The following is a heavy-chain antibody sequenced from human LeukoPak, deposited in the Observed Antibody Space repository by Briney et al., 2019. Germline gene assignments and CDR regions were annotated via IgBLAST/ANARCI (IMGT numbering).Heavy chain of an antibody. CDR1: GGTFSSYA. CDR2: IIPIFGTA. CDR3: ARDLFGGSSSGFDY. Sequence: GSSVKVSCKAFGGTFSSYAISWVRQAPGQGLEWMGRIIPIFGTANYAQKFQGRVTITTDESTSTAYMELSSLRSEDTAVYYCARDLFGGSSSGFDYWGQGTLVTVSS. D-gene: IGHD6-6*01. V-gene: IGHV1-69*05. J-gene: IGHJ4*02.